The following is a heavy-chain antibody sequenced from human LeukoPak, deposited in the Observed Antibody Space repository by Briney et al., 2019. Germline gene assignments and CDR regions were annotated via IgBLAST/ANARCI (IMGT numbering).Heavy chain of an antibody. D-gene: IGHD2-2*01. CDR2: ISAYNGNT. V-gene: IGHV1-18*01. Sequence: GASVNVSCKASGYTFTSYGISWVRQAPGQGLEWMGWISAYNGNTNYAQKLQGRDTMTTDTSTSTAYMELRSLRSDDTAVYYCARIGKLYCSSTSCYASPHGMDVWGQGTTVTVSS. CDR1: GYTFTSYG. CDR3: ARIGKLYCSSTSCYASPHGMDV. J-gene: IGHJ6*02.